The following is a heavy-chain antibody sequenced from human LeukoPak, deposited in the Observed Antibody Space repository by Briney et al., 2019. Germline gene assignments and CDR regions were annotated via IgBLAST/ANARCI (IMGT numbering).Heavy chain of an antibody. Sequence: PSETLSLTCTVSGGSISSYYWSWIRQPAGKGLEWIGRIYTSGSTNYNPSLKSRVTISVDTSKNQFSLKLSSVTAADTAVYYCARLRMNSGPNWFDPWGQGTLVTVSS. J-gene: IGHJ5*02. CDR2: IYTSGST. D-gene: IGHD3-10*01. V-gene: IGHV4-4*07. CDR3: ARLRMNSGPNWFDP. CDR1: GGSISSYY.